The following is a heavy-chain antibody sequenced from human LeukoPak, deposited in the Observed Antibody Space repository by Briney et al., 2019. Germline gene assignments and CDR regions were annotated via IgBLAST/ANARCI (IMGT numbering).Heavy chain of an antibody. J-gene: IGHJ6*02. Sequence: PGGSPRLSCAASGFTFSSYEMNWVRQAPGKGLEWVSYISSSGSTIYYADSVKGRFTISRDNAKNSLYLQMNSLRAEDTAVYYCARDIYYYYGMDVWGQGTTVTVSS. CDR1: GFTFSSYE. V-gene: IGHV3-48*03. CDR3: ARDIYYYYGMDV. CDR2: ISSSGSTI.